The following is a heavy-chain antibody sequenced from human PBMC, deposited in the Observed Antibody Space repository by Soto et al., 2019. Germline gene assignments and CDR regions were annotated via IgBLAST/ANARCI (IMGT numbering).Heavy chain of an antibody. J-gene: IGHJ4*02. V-gene: IGHV3-23*01. Sequence: PWGSLRLSCAASGFTLSSYAMSWVRQAPGKGLEWVSAISGSGGSTYYADSVKGRFTISRDNSKNTLYLQMNSLRAEDTAVYYCAKDQNGDYYRYFDYWGQGTLVTVSS. CDR1: GFTLSSYA. CDR3: AKDQNGDYYRYFDY. D-gene: IGHD4-17*01. CDR2: ISGSGGST.